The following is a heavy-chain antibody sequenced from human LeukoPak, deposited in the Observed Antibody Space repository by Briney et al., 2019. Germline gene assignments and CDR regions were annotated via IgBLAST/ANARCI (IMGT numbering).Heavy chain of an antibody. CDR3: AKAVNGYSSGWYHYYFDY. J-gene: IGHJ4*02. Sequence: GGSLRLSCAASGFTFSSYAMSWVRQAPGKGLEWVSAISGSGGSTYYADSAKGRFTISRDNSKNTLYLQMNSLRAEDTAVYYCAKAVNGYSSGWYHYYFDYWGQGTLVTVSS. CDR2: ISGSGGST. V-gene: IGHV3-23*01. D-gene: IGHD6-19*01. CDR1: GFTFSSYA.